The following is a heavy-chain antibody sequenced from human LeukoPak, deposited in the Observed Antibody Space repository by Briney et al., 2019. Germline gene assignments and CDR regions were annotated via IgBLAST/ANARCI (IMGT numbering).Heavy chain of an antibody. Sequence: GGSLRLSCAASGFTFSSYGMHWVRQAPGKGLEWVAVISYDGSNKYYADSVKGRFTISRDNSKNTLYLQMNSLRAEDTAVYYCAKTWIQLWFDAFDIWGQGTMVTVSS. CDR2: ISYDGSNK. CDR1: GFTFSSYG. J-gene: IGHJ3*02. D-gene: IGHD5-18*01. CDR3: AKTWIQLWFDAFDI. V-gene: IGHV3-30*18.